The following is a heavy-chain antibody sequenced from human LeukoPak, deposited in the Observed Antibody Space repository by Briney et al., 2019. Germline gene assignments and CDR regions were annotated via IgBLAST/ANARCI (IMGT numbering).Heavy chain of an antibody. Sequence: PGGSLRLSCAAPGFTFSSYSMNWVRQAPGKGLEWVSYISSSSSTIYYADSVKGRFTISRDNAKNSLYLQMNSLRAEDTAVYYCASEVGDYGDYWGQGTLVTVSS. CDR1: GFTFSSYS. J-gene: IGHJ4*02. D-gene: IGHD4-17*01. V-gene: IGHV3-48*01. CDR3: ASEVGDYGDY. CDR2: ISSSSSTI.